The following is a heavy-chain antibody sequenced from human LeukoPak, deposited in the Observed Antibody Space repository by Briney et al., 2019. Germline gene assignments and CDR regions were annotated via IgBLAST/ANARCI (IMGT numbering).Heavy chain of an antibody. CDR1: GGTYSSYA. D-gene: IGHD5-12*01. Sequence: SVKVSCKASGGTYSSYAISWVRQAPGQGLEWMGGIIPIFGTANYAQKFQGRVTITADESTSTAYMELSSLRSEDTAVYYCASYSGYSGYERYYFDYWGQGTLVTVSS. J-gene: IGHJ4*02. V-gene: IGHV1-69*13. CDR3: ASYSGYSGYERYYFDY. CDR2: IIPIFGTA.